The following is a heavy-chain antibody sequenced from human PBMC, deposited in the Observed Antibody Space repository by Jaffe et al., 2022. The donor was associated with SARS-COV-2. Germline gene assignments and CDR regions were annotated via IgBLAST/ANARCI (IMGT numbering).Heavy chain of an antibody. CDR3: VKLYDFWSGKDASDI. D-gene: IGHD3-3*01. CDR1: GFNFNNYA. V-gene: IGHV3-64D*09. Sequence: EVQLVESGGGLVQPGGSLRLSCSASGFNFNNYAMHWVRQAPGKGLEYVSTITSMGGSAYYADSVKGRFTISRDNSKNTLYLQVSSLRAEDTAVYYCVKLYDFWSGKDASDIWGQGTMVTVSS. J-gene: IGHJ3*02. CDR2: ITSMGGSA.